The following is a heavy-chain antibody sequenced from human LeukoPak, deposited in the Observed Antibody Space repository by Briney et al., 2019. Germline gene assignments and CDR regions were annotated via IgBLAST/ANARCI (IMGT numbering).Heavy chain of an antibody. CDR3: ARGPIQLWLRGPYYYGMDV. J-gene: IGHJ6*02. Sequence: SETLSLTCAVYGGSFSGYYWSWIRQPPGKGLEWIGEINHSGSTNYNPSLESRVTISVDTSKNQFSLKLSSVTAADTAVYYCARGPIQLWLRGPYYYGMDVWGQGTTVTVSS. D-gene: IGHD5-18*01. CDR2: INHSGST. CDR1: GGSFSGYY. V-gene: IGHV4-34*01.